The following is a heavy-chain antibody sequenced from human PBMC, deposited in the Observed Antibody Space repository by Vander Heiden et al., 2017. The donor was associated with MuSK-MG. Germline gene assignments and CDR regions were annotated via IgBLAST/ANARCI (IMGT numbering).Heavy chain of an antibody. CDR1: GGSISSGDYY. V-gene: IGHV4-30-4*01. CDR3: ARVAPTVTNYPPLR. Sequence: QVQLQESGPGLVKPSQTLSLTCTVSGGSISSGDYYWSWIRQPPGKGLEWIGYIYYSGSTYYNPALKSRVTISVDTSKNQLSLKLSSVTAAETAVYYFARVAPTVTNYPPLRWGQGTMVTVSS. CDR2: IYYSGST. J-gene: IGHJ3*01. D-gene: IGHD4-17*01.